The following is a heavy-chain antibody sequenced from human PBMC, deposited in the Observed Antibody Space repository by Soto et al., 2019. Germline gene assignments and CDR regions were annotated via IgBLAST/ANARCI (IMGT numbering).Heavy chain of an antibody. D-gene: IGHD2-2*01. Sequence: SETLSLTCAVSGGSISSSNWWSWVRQPPGXGLEWIGEIYHSGSTNYNPSLKSRVTISVDKSKNQFSLKLSSVTAADAAVYYCARGSAYCSSTSCSVYYYYGMDVWGQGSTVTVSS. V-gene: IGHV4-4*02. CDR2: IYHSGST. CDR3: ARGSAYCSSTSCSVYYYYGMDV. J-gene: IGHJ6*02. CDR1: GGSISSSNW.